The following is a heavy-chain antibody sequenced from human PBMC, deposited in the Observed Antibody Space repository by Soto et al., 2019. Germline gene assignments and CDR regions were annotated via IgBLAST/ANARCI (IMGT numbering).Heavy chain of an antibody. V-gene: IGHV4-61*01. CDR2: IYYSGST. CDR1: GGSVSSGSYY. CDR3: ARAMDIVVVVAATRPFDI. J-gene: IGHJ3*02. Sequence: PSETLSLTCTVSGGSVSSGSYYWSWIRQPPGKGLEWIGYIYYSGSTNYNPSLKSRVTISVDTSKNQFSLKLSSVTAADTAVYYCARAMDIVVVVAATRPFDIWGQGTMVTVSS. D-gene: IGHD2-15*01.